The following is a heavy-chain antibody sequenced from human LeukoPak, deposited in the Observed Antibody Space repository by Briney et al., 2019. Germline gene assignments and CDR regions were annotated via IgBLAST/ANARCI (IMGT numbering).Heavy chain of an antibody. Sequence: GGSLRLSCAASGFTFSDFAIAWVRQAPGKGLEWVSTVSNSGGSRYHADSVKGRFTISRDNSQNTLFLQMNSLRGEDTAVYYCAKDGLSGYNFDYWGQGTLVTVSS. D-gene: IGHD5-24*01. CDR2: VSNSGGSR. J-gene: IGHJ4*02. CDR1: GFTFSDFA. V-gene: IGHV3-23*01. CDR3: AKDGLSGYNFDY.